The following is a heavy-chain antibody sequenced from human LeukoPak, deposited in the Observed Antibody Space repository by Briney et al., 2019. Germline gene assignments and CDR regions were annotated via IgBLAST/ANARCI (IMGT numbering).Heavy chain of an antibody. J-gene: IGHJ6*03. D-gene: IGHD3-3*01. CDR3: ERASRFLVRYYMDV. CDR2: INHSGST. CDR1: SGSFSDYY. V-gene: IGHV4-34*01. Sequence: PSETLSLNCSVYSGSFSDYYWSWIRQPPGQGLEWIGEINHSGSTNDNPSLKSRVTISVDTSKTQFSLKLRSVTGADTGVYYCERASRFLVRYYMDVWGKGRTVSVSS.